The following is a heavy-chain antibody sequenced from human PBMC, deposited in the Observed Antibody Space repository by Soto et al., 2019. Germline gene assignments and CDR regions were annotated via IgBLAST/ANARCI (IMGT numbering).Heavy chain of an antibody. Sequence: EVQLLESGGGLVQPGGSLEVSCRASGFNFGNYAMSWVRQAPGKGPGWVSSVGGDASDTHYADSVRGRFTISRDNSKNTLYLHMNSLRAEDTAIYFCAKDFIPRNSIYDPFDIWGQGTTVSVSS. CDR3: AKDFIPRNSIYDPFDI. J-gene: IGHJ3*02. CDR2: VGGDASDT. D-gene: IGHD2-21*01. V-gene: IGHV3-23*01. CDR1: GFNFGNYA.